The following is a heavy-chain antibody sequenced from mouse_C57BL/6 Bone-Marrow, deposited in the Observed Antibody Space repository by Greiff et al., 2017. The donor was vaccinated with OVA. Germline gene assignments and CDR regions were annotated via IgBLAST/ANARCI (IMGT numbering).Heavy chain of an antibody. Sequence: DVKLVESGGGLVKPGGSLKLSCAASGFTFSDYGMHWVRQAPEKGLEWVAYISSGSSTIYYADTVKGRFTISRDNAKNTLFLQMTSLRSEDTAMYYCARRYDYDGPFAYWGQGTLVTVSA. D-gene: IGHD2-4*01. CDR2: ISSGSSTI. CDR1: GFTFSDYG. J-gene: IGHJ3*01. V-gene: IGHV5-17*01. CDR3: ARRYDYDGPFAY.